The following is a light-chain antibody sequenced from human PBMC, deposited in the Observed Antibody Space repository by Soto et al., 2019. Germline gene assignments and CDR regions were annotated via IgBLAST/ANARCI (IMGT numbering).Light chain of an antibody. Sequence: QSALTQPASVSGSPGQSIAISCTGTSSDVGGYSYVSWYQQQPGKAPKLVISDVSNRPSGVSDRFSGSKSGNTASLTISGLQTEDEADYYCASYTTSSTDVFGTGIKLTVL. CDR2: DVS. CDR1: SSDVGGYSY. CDR3: ASYTTSSTDV. J-gene: IGLJ1*01. V-gene: IGLV2-14*01.